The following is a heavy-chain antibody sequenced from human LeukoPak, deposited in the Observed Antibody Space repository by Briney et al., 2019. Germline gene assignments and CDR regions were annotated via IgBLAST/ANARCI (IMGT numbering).Heavy chain of an antibody. D-gene: IGHD3-22*01. J-gene: IGHJ1*01. CDR1: GFTFGSYG. CDR2: ITPNADRT. Sequence: PGGSLRLSCAASGFTFGSYGMSWVRQAPGKGLEWVSFITPNADRTSYADSVEGRFTISRDNPRNTLYMQMNSLRDEDTALYYCAIMHGYYAGSGYWVQWGQGTLVTVSS. V-gene: IGHV3-23*01. CDR3: AIMHGYYAGSGYWVQ.